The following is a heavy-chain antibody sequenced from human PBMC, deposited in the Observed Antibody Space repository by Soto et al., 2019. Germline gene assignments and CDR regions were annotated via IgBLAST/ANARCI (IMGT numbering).Heavy chain of an antibody. D-gene: IGHD5-18*01. CDR3: ARDLGEYSLGRDY. CDR1: GGSISSGDYY. V-gene: IGHV4-30-4*01. CDR2: IYYSGST. J-gene: IGHJ4*02. Sequence: QLQLQESGPGLVKPSQTLSLTCTISGGSISSGDYYWSWIRQPPGKGLEWIGYIYYSGSTYYNPSLKSRVTISIDPPTNQFSLKLSSVTAADPAVYDCARDLGEYSLGRDYWGQGTLVTVSS.